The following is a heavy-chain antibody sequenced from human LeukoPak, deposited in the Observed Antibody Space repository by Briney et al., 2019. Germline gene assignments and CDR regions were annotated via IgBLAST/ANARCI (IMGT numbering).Heavy chain of an antibody. D-gene: IGHD2-8*01. CDR3: ARGYTGIVLMN. CDR2: IIPIFGTA. CDR1: GGTFSSYA. V-gene: IGHV1-69*05. J-gene: IGHJ4*02. Sequence: SVKVSCKASGGTFSSYAISWVRQAPGQGLERMGRIIPIFGTANYAQKFQGRVTITTDESTSTAYMELSSLRSEDTAVYYCARGYTGIVLMNWGQGTLVTVSS.